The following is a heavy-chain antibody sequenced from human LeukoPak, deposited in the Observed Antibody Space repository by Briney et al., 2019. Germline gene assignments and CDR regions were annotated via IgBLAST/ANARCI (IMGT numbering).Heavy chain of an antibody. J-gene: IGHJ4*02. CDR3: AIEGGDGYKFY. V-gene: IGHV3-74*01. CDR1: GLSFRTYW. D-gene: IGHD5-24*01. Sequence: GESLRLSCAVSGLSFRTYWMHWFRQAPGKGLVWVSRLHSDHGAVNYADSVQGRSTISRDNAKNILFLEMNSLSGEDTAMYYCAIEGGDGYKFYWGQGTLVTVSS. CDR2: LHSDHGAV.